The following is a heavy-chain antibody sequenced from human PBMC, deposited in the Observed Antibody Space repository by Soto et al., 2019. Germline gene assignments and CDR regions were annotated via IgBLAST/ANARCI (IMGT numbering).Heavy chain of an antibody. CDR2: IYWDDDK. CDR1: GFSLSTSGVG. D-gene: IGHD6-13*01. J-gene: IGHJ6*02. CDR3: AHNVDAAGSGILDV. Sequence: QITLKESGHTLVKPTQPLTLTCTFSGFSLSTSGVGVGWIRQPPGKALEWLALIYWDDDKRYSPSLKCRLTIAKDTSKSQVVLTMTNMDPVDTATYYCAHNVDAAGSGILDVWGQGTTVTVSS. V-gene: IGHV2-5*02.